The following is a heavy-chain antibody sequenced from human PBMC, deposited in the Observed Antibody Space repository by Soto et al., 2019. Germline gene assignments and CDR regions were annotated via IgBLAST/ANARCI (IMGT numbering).Heavy chain of an antibody. D-gene: IGHD3-10*01. CDR1: GFTISDYY. CDR3: ARDLEGSGSHWLGYNYYAMDV. Sequence: AGSLRLPCAASGFTISDYYMTWIRQAPGKGLEWVSYISSEGTTTYYADSVRDRFSISLDNAKNSVYLQMNSLRADDSGVYYCARDLEGSGSHWLGYNYYAMDVWGQGTTVTVSS. CDR2: ISSEGTTT. V-gene: IGHV3-11*01. J-gene: IGHJ6*02.